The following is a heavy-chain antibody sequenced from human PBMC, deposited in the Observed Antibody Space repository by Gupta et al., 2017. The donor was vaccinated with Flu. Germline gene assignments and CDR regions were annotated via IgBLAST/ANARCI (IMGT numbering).Heavy chain of an antibody. J-gene: IGHJ6*02. CDR2: IIPILSTP. D-gene: IGHD2-2*01. CDR1: GGTFSTYA. Sequence: QLQLVQSGAEVKKPVSSVKVSCKAPGGTFSTYAITWLRQSPGQGLEWMGGIIPILSTPNYAQKFQGRVTITADKSTSTAYMELSSLRSEDTAVYYCARPGNIVVVPAAMDYYYGMDVWGQGTTVTVSS. CDR3: ARPGNIVVVPAAMDYYYGMDV. V-gene: IGHV1-69*06.